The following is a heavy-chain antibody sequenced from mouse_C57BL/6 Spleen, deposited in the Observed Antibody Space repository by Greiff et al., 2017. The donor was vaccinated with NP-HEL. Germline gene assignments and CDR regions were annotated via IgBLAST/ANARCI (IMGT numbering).Heavy chain of an antibody. Sequence: QVHVKQSGPGLVQPSQSLSITCTVSGFSLTSYGVHWVRQSPGKGLEWLGVIWSGGSTDYNAAFISRLSISKDNSKSQVFFKMNSLQADDTAIYYCARNSLYYYGSSSYYAMDYWGQGTSVTVSS. CDR3: ARNSLYYYGSSSYYAMDY. CDR1: GFSLTSYG. V-gene: IGHV2-2*01. J-gene: IGHJ4*01. D-gene: IGHD1-1*01. CDR2: IWSGGST.